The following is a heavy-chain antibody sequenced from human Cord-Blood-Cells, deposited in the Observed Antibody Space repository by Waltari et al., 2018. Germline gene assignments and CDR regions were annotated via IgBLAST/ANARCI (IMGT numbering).Heavy chain of an antibody. CDR3: ARVYSGSYYAFDI. CDR2: MNPNSGNT. Sequence: QLQLVQAGAEVKKPGASVKLSCKASGYTLTCHDITRVTQATGQGLEWMGWMNPNSGNTGYAQKFQGRVTITRNTSISTAYMELSSLRSEDTAVYYCARVYSGSYYAFDIWGQGTMVTVSS. J-gene: IGHJ3*02. CDR1: GYTLTCHD. V-gene: IGHV1-8*03. D-gene: IGHD1-26*01.